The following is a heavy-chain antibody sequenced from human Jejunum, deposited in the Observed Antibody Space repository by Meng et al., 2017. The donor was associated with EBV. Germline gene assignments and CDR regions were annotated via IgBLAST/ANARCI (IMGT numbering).Heavy chain of an antibody. CDR2: IKRTTDGGTT. CDR3: TDVGGDMI. J-gene: IGHJ4*02. CDR1: GFTFTNSH. V-gene: IGHV3-15*01. D-gene: IGHD3-16*01. Sequence: GQLVGSGAGLVKLGESLRLSCAASGFTFTNSHMTWVRQAPGKGLEWVGRIKRTTDGGTTDYAAPVKGRFTISRDDSKNTLYLQMNSLKTEDTAVYYCTDVGGDMIWGQGILVTVSS.